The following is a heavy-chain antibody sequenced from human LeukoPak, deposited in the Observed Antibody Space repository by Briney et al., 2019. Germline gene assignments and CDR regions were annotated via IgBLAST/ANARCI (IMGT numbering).Heavy chain of an antibody. Sequence: SSETLPLTCTVSGGSISSYYWSWIRQPPGKGLEWIGYIYYSGSTNYNPSLKSRVTISVDTSKNQFSLKLSSVTAADTAVYYCASSGYSYGYVSWFDPWGQGTLVTVSS. J-gene: IGHJ5*02. CDR3: ASSGYSYGYVSWFDP. D-gene: IGHD5-18*01. CDR1: GGSISSYY. V-gene: IGHV4-59*01. CDR2: IYYSGST.